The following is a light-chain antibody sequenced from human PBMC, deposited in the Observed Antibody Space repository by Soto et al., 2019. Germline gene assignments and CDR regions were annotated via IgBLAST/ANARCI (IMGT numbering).Light chain of an antibody. J-gene: IGKJ1*01. CDR2: DAS. V-gene: IGKV3-15*01. Sequence: IVLTQSPATLSLSPWERATLSCRASQSVSSYLAWYQQKPGQAPRLLIYDASARATGIPARFSGSGSGTEFILTISSLQSEDFAVYYCQQYDIWPPTFGQGTKVDIK. CDR1: QSVSSY. CDR3: QQYDIWPPT.